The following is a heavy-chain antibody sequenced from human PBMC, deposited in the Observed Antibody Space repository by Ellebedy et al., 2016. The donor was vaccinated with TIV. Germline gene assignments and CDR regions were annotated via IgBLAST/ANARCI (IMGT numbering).Heavy chain of an antibody. D-gene: IGHD5-12*01. V-gene: IGHV3-21*03. CDR2: ISGSSTYI. Sequence: GESLKISCVASGFTFSSYAMNWVRQAPGKGLEWVSSISGSSTYIYYADSVKGRFAISRDNAKNSLYLQMNSLKTEDTAVYYCTRKGSLYSGYEGVWGQGTLVTVSS. CDR1: GFTFSSYA. J-gene: IGHJ4*02. CDR3: TRKGSLYSGYEGV.